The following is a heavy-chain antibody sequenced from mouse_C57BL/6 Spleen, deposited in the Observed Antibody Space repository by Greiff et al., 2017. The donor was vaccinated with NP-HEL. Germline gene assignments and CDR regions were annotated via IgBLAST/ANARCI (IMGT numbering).Heavy chain of an antibody. CDR1: GYSITSGYY. V-gene: IGHV3-6*01. J-gene: IGHJ4*01. D-gene: IGHD4-1*01. CDR2: ISYDGSN. Sequence: EVQLQESGPGLVKPSQSLSLTCSVTGYSITSGYYWNWIRQFPGNKLEWMGYISYDGSNNYNPSLKNRISITRDTSKNQFFLKLNSVTTEDTATYYCARDRGELGPYYYAMDYWGQGTSVTVSS. CDR3: ARDRGELGPYYYAMDY.